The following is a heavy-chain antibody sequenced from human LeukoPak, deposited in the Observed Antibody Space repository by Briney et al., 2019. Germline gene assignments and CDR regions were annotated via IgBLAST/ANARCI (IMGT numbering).Heavy chain of an antibody. J-gene: IGHJ6*02. CDR3: ARTPLWFGELLDYYYGMVV. Sequence: GGSLRLSCAVSGFAITNYGVHWVRQAPGKGPEWVAVVSHDGGTVYFADSVKGRFTISRDTSKNTVFLQMNTLGPDDTAVYYCARTPLWFGELLDYYYGMVVWGQGTTVTVSS. D-gene: IGHD3-10*01. V-gene: IGHV3-30-3*01. CDR1: GFAITNYG. CDR2: VSHDGGTV.